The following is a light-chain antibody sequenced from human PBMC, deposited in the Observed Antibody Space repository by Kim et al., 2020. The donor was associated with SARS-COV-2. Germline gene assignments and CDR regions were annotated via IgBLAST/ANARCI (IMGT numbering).Light chain of an antibody. CDR3: NSRDSSGNVV. Sequence: VALGKTVRITCQGDSLRSYYASWYQQKPGQAPVLIIYGKNNRPGGIPDRFSGSSSGNTASLTITGAQAEEEADYCCNSRDSSGNVVFGGGTQLTVL. CDR1: SLRSYY. V-gene: IGLV3-19*01. CDR2: GKN. J-gene: IGLJ2*01.